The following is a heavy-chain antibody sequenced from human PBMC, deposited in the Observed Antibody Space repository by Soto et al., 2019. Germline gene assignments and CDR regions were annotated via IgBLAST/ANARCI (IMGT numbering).Heavy chain of an antibody. CDR2: IYPGDSDT. J-gene: IGHJ6*02. CDR3: ARPMTTASSYYYGMDV. Sequence: GESLKISGKCSGYSFTTYWIGWVRQMPGKGLEWMGIIYPGDSDTRYSPSFQGQVTISADKSISTAYLQWSSLKASDTAMYYCARPMTTASSYYYGMDVWGQGTKVTAP. V-gene: IGHV5-51*01. CDR1: GYSFTTYW. D-gene: IGHD4-17*01.